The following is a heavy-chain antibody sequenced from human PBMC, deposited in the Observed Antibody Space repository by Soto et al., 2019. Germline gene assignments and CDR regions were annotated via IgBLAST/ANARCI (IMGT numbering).Heavy chain of an antibody. J-gene: IGHJ4*02. CDR3: ARTNCSGGSCYSYDPLDY. CDR2: IIPILGIA. Sequence: QVQLVQSGAEVKKPGSSVKVSCKASGGTFSSYTISWVRQAPGQGLEWMGRIIPILGIANYAQKFQGRVTITADKSTSTAYMELSSLRSEDTAVYYCARTNCSGGSCYSYDPLDYWGQGPLVTVSS. CDR1: GGTFSSYT. D-gene: IGHD2-15*01. V-gene: IGHV1-69*02.